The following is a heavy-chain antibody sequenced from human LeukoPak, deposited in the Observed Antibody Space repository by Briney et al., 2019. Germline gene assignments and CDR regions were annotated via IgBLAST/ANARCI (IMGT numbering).Heavy chain of an antibody. Sequence: ASVKVSCKASGYTFSDYYIHWVRQATGQGLEWMGWINPNSGGTNSAQKCQGRVTMTRDTSISTAYMELSRLRSDATAVYYCARESFTTVTSATDAFDIWGQGTMVTVSS. V-gene: IGHV1-2*02. CDR3: ARESFTTVTSATDAFDI. J-gene: IGHJ3*02. CDR1: GYTFSDYY. D-gene: IGHD4-17*01. CDR2: INPNSGGT.